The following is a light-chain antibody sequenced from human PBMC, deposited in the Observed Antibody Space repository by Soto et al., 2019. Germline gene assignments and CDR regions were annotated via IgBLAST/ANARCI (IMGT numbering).Light chain of an antibody. CDR3: QQSYSTPYT. CDR1: QSISTF. CDR2: TTS. J-gene: IGKJ2*01. V-gene: IGKV1-39*01. Sequence: DIQMTQSPSSLYAFVGGRVTISCRTSQSISTFLSWYQQKPGKAPKLLIYTTSSLQSGVSSRFSGTGFGTDFTLTISSLQPEDFATYYCQQSYSTPYTFGQGTKVDI.